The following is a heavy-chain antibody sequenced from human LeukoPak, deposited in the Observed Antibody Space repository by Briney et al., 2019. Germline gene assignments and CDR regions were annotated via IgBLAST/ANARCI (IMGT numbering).Heavy chain of an antibody. CDR2: IYYSGST. V-gene: IGHV4-59*01. D-gene: IGHD2-2*01. Sequence: SETLSLTCTVSGGSISSYYWSWIRQPPGKGLEWIGYIYYSGSTNYNPSLKSRVTISVDTSKNQFSLKLSSVTAADTAVYYCARGGSTYCSSTSCPRIYYYYYMDVWDKGTTVTISS. CDR1: GGSISSYY. CDR3: ARGGSTYCSSTSCPRIYYYYYMDV. J-gene: IGHJ6*03.